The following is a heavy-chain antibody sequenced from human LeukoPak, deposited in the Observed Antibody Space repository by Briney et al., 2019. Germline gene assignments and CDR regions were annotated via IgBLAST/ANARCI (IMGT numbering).Heavy chain of an antibody. Sequence: GASVKVSCKASGYTFTSYGISWVRQAPGQGLEWMGRIIPILGIANYAQKFQGRVTITADKSTSTAYMELSSLRSEDTAVYYCARANYDILTGYVNWFDPWGQGTLVTVSS. D-gene: IGHD3-9*01. CDR3: ARANYDILTGYVNWFDP. J-gene: IGHJ5*02. CDR1: GYTFTSYG. V-gene: IGHV1-69*04. CDR2: IIPILGIA.